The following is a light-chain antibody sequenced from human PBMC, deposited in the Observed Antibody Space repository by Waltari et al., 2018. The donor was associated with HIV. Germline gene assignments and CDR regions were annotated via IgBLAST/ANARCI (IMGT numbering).Light chain of an antibody. CDR2: GAS. CDR3: QQYYTYPWT. V-gene: IGKV1-8*01. CDR1: QVISSY. Sequence: AIRMTQSPSSFSASTGDRVTITCRASQVISSYLAWYQQKPGKAPKLLIYGASTLQSGVPSSFSGSGSETDFTLTISCLQSEDFATYYCQQYYTYPWTFGQGTKVEIK. J-gene: IGKJ1*01.